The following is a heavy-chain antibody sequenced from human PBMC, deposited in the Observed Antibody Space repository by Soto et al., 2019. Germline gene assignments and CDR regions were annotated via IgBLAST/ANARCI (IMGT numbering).Heavy chain of an antibody. Sequence: PGGSLRLSCTASGFNFSRFWTHWVRQVPGRGLVWVSHINSDGGRTSYADSVKGRFTISRDNAKNKLYLQMNSLRAEETAVYYCARDLSSCSSARCYSFYYGMDLWGQGTTVTVSS. J-gene: IGHJ6*02. V-gene: IGHV3-74*01. CDR2: INSDGGRT. D-gene: IGHD2-2*01. CDR3: ARDLSSCSSARCYSFYYGMDL. CDR1: GFNFSRFW.